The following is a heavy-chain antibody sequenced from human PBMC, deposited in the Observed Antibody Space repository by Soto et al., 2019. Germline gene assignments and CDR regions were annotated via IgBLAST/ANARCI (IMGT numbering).Heavy chain of an antibody. CDR2: IYYSGST. D-gene: IGHD2-2*01. Sequence: TLSLTCPFSGFYLISGEYYLSWLRPPPGKGLEWIGYIYYSGSTYYNPSLKSRVTISVDTSKNQFSLKLSSVTAADTAVYYCARHPRVPAAQYNWFDPWGQGTRVNVSA. CDR1: GFYLISGEYY. CDR3: ARHPRVPAAQYNWFDP. J-gene: IGHJ5*02. V-gene: IGHV4-30-4*01.